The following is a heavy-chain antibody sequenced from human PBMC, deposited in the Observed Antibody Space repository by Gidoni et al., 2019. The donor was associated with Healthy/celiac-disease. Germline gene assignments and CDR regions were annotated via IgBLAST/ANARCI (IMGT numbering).Heavy chain of an antibody. J-gene: IGHJ6*02. V-gene: IGHV1-69*01. D-gene: IGHD6-19*01. Sequence: QVQLVQSGAEVKKPGSSVKVSCKASGGTFRSYATSWVRQAPGQGLEWMGGIIPIFGTANYAQKFQGRVTITADESTSTAYMELSSLRSEDTAVYYCALPPSSSSGSGYYYYGMDVWGQGTTVTVSS. CDR2: IIPIFGTA. CDR3: ALPPSSSSGSGYYYYGMDV. CDR1: GGTFRSYA.